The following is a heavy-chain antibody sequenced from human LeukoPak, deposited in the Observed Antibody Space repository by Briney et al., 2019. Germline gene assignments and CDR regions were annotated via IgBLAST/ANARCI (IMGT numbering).Heavy chain of an antibody. J-gene: IGHJ4*02. CDR1: GYSFANYW. CDR2: IYPNASDT. V-gene: IGHV5-51*01. Sequence: GESLKISCKGSGYSFANYWIGWVGQMPGKGLEWMGIIYPNASDTRYSPSFRGQVTISADKSIATAYLRWNSLKASDTAMYYCALSSGAYDSAGYFDYWGQGTLVTVSS. D-gene: IGHD3-22*01. CDR3: ALSSGAYDSAGYFDY.